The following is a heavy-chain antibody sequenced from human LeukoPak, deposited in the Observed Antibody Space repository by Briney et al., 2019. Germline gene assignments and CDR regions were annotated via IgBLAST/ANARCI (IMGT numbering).Heavy chain of an antibody. D-gene: IGHD2-2*01. CDR1: GFTFSSYW. CDR2: ISSSSSYI. J-gene: IGHJ6*03. Sequence: GGSLRLSCAASGFTFSSYWMSWVRQAPGKGLEWVSSISSSSSYIYYADSVKGRFTISRDNAKNSLYLQMNSLRAEDTAVYYCARANLEYCSSTSCYLPPFSHYYYYMDVWGKGTTVTVSS. CDR3: ARANLEYCSSTSCYLPPFSHYYYYMDV. V-gene: IGHV3-21*01.